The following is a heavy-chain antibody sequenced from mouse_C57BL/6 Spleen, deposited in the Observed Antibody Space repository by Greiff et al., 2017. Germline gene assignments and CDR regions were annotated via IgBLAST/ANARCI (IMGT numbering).Heavy chain of an antibody. Sequence: QVQLQQPGAELVMPGASVKLSCKASGYTFTSYWMHWVKQRPGQGLEWIGAIDPSDSYTNYNQKFKGKSTLTVDKSSSTAYMQLSSLTSEDSAVYYCEKGYGYDGRGYAMDYWGQGTSVTVSS. CDR2: IDPSDSYT. D-gene: IGHD2-2*01. V-gene: IGHV1-69*01. CDR1: GYTFTSYW. CDR3: EKGYGYDGRGYAMDY. J-gene: IGHJ4*01.